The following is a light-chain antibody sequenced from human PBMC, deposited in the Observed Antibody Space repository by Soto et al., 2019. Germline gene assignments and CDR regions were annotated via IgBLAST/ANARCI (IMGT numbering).Light chain of an antibody. CDR1: SSDVGGYDY. CDR3: SSYAGSSNVV. J-gene: IGLJ1*01. Sequence: QSVLTQPPSASGSPGQSVTISCTGTSSDVGGYDYVSWYQQPPGKAPELIIYEVSKRPSGVPDRFSGSKSGNTASLTVSGLQAEDEADYYCSSYAGSSNVVFGTGTKLTVL. CDR2: EVS. V-gene: IGLV2-8*01.